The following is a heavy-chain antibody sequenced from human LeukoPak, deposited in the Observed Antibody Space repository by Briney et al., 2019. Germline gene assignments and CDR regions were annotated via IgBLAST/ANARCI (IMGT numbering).Heavy chain of an antibody. J-gene: IGHJ1*01. CDR3: ARSPFDSPPNKYFHH. Sequence: GGSLRLSCAASGFTFDDYGMSWVRQVPGKGLEWVSGINWNGGSTGYADSVKGRFTISRDNAKNSLYLQMNSLRAEDTAVYYCARSPFDSPPNKYFHHWGQGTLVTVSS. V-gene: IGHV3-20*04. CDR2: INWNGGST. D-gene: IGHD3-22*01. CDR1: GFTFDDYG.